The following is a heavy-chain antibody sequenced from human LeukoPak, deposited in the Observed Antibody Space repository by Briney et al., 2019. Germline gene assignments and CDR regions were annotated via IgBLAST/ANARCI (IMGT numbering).Heavy chain of an antibody. CDR1: GYTFTSYG. Sequence: GASVKVSCKASGYTFTSYGISWVRQAPGQGLEWMGWISAYNGNTNYAQKLQGRVTMTTDTSTSTAYMELRSLRSDDTAVYYCARGYCSGGSCYGSWFDPWGQGTLVTVSS. CDR3: ARGYCSGGSCYGSWFDP. D-gene: IGHD2-15*01. J-gene: IGHJ5*02. CDR2: ISAYNGNT. V-gene: IGHV1-18*01.